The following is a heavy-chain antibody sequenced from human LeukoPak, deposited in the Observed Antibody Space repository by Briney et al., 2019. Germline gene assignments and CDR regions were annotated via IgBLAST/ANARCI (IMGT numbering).Heavy chain of an antibody. CDR2: IKQDGSEK. CDR3: ARDPGGYSNYGGYYYYYGMDV. V-gene: IGHV3-7*01. CDR1: GFTLSSYW. J-gene: IGHJ6*02. Sequence: GGSLRLSCAASGFTLSSYWMSWVRQAPGKGLEGVANIKQDGSEKYYVDSVKGRFTISRDNAKNSLYLQMNSLRAEDTAVYYCARDPGGYSNYGGYYYYYGMDVWGQGTTVTVSS. D-gene: IGHD4-11*01.